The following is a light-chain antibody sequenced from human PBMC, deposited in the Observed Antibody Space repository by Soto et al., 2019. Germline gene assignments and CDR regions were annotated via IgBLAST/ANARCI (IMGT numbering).Light chain of an antibody. CDR2: EVS. CDR3: GSSADSNNWV. J-gene: IGLJ3*02. V-gene: IGLV2-8*01. Sequence: QSVLTQPPSASGSPGQSVTISCTGTSSDVGGYNYVSWYQQHPGKAPKLMIYEVSKRPSGVPDRFSGSNSGNTASLTVSGLQAEYEAEYYCGSSADSNNWVFGGGTKLTVL. CDR1: SSDVGGYNY.